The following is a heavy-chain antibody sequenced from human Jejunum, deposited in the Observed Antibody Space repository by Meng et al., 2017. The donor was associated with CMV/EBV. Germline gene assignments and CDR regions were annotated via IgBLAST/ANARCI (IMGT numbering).Heavy chain of an antibody. CDR2: MYYSGST. Sequence: GGSISSSRYYWGWLRQPAGKGLEWSGSMYYSGSTYYNPSLKSRVTISVDMSKNQFSLKLNSVTAADTAVYYCAGQIGVLSGYYYGYWGQGTLVTVSS. D-gene: IGHD3-3*01. CDR1: GGSISSSRYY. CDR3: AGQIGVLSGYYYGY. V-gene: IGHV4-39*07. J-gene: IGHJ4*02.